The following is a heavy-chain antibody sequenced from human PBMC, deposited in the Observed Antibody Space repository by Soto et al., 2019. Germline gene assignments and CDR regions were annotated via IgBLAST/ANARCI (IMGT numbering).Heavy chain of an antibody. V-gene: IGHV1-69*13. Sequence: SVKVSCKVSGGIFSTYAISWLRQAPGQGLEWMGGIIPIFGTPNYAQNFQGRVTITADESTSTAYMELSGLRSEDTAVYYCARDRDDYGSGNYYNRIDFWGQGTLVTVSS. CDR1: GGIFSTYA. CDR3: ARDRDDYGSGNYYNRIDF. CDR2: IIPIFGTP. D-gene: IGHD3-10*01. J-gene: IGHJ4*02.